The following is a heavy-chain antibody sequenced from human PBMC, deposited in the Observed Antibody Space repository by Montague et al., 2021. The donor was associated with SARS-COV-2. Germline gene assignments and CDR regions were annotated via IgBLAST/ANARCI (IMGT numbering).Heavy chain of an antibody. CDR1: GGSISSYY. CDR3: ARAHWGDNDRRCGGFDP. CDR2: IYYSGST. V-gene: IGHV4-59*12. Sequence: SETLSLTCTVSGGSISSYYWSWIRQPPGKGLEWIGYIYYSGSTNYNPSLKSRATISVDTSKNQFSLKLSSVTAADTAVYYCARAHWGDNDRRCGGFDPWGQGTLVTVSS. D-gene: IGHD3-22*01. J-gene: IGHJ5*02.